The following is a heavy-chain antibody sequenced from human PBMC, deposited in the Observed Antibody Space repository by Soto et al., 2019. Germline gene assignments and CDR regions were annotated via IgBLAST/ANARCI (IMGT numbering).Heavy chain of an antibody. Sequence: TLSLTCSVSGDSISNLDYFWAWIRQPPGQALEYIGYIYKSATTYYNPSFESRVAISVDTSKSQFSLNVTSVTAADTTVYFCARGRYCLTGRCFPNWFDSWGQGALVTVSS. CDR3: ARGRYCLTGRCFPNWFDS. CDR1: GDSISNLDYF. CDR2: IYKSATT. D-gene: IGHD7-27*01. J-gene: IGHJ5*01. V-gene: IGHV4-30-4*01.